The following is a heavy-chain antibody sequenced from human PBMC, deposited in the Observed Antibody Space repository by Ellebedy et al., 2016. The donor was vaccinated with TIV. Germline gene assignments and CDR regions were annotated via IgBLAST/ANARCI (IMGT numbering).Heavy chain of an antibody. Sequence: AASVKVSCKASGYSFTSYGFSWVRQAPGQGLEWMGWISAHNDNTNYAQKFQGRVTMTTNPSTTKAYMELTSLRSDDTAMYYCARRLRLMYSSGSFDYWGQGTPVTVSS. J-gene: IGHJ4*02. CDR1: GYSFTSYG. CDR2: ISAHNDNT. D-gene: IGHD6-19*01. V-gene: IGHV1-18*01. CDR3: ARRLRLMYSSGSFDY.